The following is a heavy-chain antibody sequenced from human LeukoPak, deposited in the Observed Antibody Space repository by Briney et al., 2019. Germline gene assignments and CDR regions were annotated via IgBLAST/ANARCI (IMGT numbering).Heavy chain of an antibody. D-gene: IGHD3-22*01. CDR1: GGSISSGGYY. J-gene: IGHJ4*02. CDR3: ARDPREYYDSSGPST. V-gene: IGHV4-31*03. CDR2: IYYSGST. Sequence: PSQTLSLTCTVSGGSISSGGYYWSWIRQHPGKGLEWIGYIYYSGSTYYNPSLKSRVTISVDTSKNQFSLKLSSVTAADTAVYYCARDPREYYDSSGPSTWGQGTLVTVPS.